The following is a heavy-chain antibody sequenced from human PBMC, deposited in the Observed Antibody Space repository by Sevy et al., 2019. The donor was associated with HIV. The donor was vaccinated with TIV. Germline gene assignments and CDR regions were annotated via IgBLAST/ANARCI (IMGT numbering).Heavy chain of an antibody. CDR3: TTLGLYDFWSGYPYYFDY. CDR1: GFTFSNAW. V-gene: IGHV3-15*01. D-gene: IGHD3-3*01. CDR2: IKSKTDGGTT. Sequence: GGSLRLSCAASGFTFSNAWMSWVRQAPGKGLEGVGRIKSKTDGGTTDYAAPVKDRFTISRNDSKNTLYLQMNSLKTEDTAVYYCTTLGLYDFWSGYPYYFDYWGQGTLVTVSS. J-gene: IGHJ4*02.